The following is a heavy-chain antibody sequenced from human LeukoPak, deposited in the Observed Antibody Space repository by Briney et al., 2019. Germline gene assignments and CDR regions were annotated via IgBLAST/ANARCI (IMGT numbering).Heavy chain of an antibody. Sequence: PSETLSLTCAVYGGSFSGYYWSWIRQPPGKGLEWIGEINHSGSTNYNPSLKSRVTISVDTSKNQFSLKLSSVTAADTAVYYCARGRAPTRTYGDYRYWGQGTLVTASS. V-gene: IGHV4-34*01. J-gene: IGHJ4*02. CDR2: INHSGST. CDR3: ARGRAPTRTYGDYRY. CDR1: GGSFSGYY. D-gene: IGHD4-17*01.